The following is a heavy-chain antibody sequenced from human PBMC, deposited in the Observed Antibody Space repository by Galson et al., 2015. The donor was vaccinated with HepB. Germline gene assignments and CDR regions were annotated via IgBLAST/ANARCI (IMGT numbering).Heavy chain of an antibody. CDR2: ISYDGSNK. CDR1: GFTFSSYA. D-gene: IGHD2-2*01. CDR3: ARDRPYCSSTSCYADYYYYGMDV. Sequence: SLRLSCAASGFTFSSYAMHWVRQAPGKGLEWVAVISYDGSNKYYADSVKGRFTISRDNSKNTLYLQMNSLRAEDTAVYYCARDRPYCSSTSCYADYYYYGMDVWGQGTTVTVSS. V-gene: IGHV3-30-3*01. J-gene: IGHJ6*02.